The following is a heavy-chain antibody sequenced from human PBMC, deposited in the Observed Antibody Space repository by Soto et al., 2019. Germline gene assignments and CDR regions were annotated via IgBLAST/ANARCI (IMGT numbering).Heavy chain of an antibody. J-gene: IGHJ3*02. D-gene: IGHD5-12*01. Sequence: PSETLSLTCTVSGGSICSYYWSWIRQPPGKGLEWIAYIYYSGSTNYNPSLKSRVTISVDTSKNQFSLKLSSVTAADTAVYYCAKRYSGYDDAFAIWGQGTMVTVSS. CDR2: IYYSGST. V-gene: IGHV4-59*08. CDR1: GGSICSYY. CDR3: AKRYSGYDDAFAI.